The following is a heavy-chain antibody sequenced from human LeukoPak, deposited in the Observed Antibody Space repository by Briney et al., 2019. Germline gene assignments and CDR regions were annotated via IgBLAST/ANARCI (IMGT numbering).Heavy chain of an antibody. CDR1: GFTFDDYA. D-gene: IGHD1-26*01. Sequence: GGSLRLSCAASGFTFDDYAMHWVRQAPGKGPEWVSGISWNSGSIGYADSVKGRFTISRDNAKNSLYLQMNSLRAEDTALYYCANSGRIVGASFDYWGQGTLVTVSS. CDR3: ANSGRIVGASFDY. J-gene: IGHJ4*02. V-gene: IGHV3-9*01. CDR2: ISWNSGSI.